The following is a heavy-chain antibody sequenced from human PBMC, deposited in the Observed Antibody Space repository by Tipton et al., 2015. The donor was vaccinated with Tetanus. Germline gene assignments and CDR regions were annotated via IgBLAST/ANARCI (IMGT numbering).Heavy chain of an antibody. CDR3: AREADCRGGSCFSGDFDN. Sequence: SLRLSCAVSGFIFSSYGIHWVRQAPGKGLEWVAVSWYDGTDKYYADSVKGRFTISRDNSKNTLYLQMNSLRAEDTAVYYCAREADCRGGSCFSGDFDNWGQGTQVTVSS. J-gene: IGHJ4*02. V-gene: IGHV3-33*01. D-gene: IGHD2-15*01. CDR2: SWYDGTDK. CDR1: GFIFSSYG.